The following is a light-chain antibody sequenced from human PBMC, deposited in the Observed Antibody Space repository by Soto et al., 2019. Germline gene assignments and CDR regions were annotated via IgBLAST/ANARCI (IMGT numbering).Light chain of an antibody. Sequence: DIQMTQFPSSLSASVGDRVTITCRASQSISTYLNWYQQKPGKAPKLLIYAASTLQSGVPSRFSGSGSGADFTLTISSLQPEDFATFYCQQTYTTPVTFGQGTK. CDR3: QQTYTTPVT. J-gene: IGKJ2*01. V-gene: IGKV1-39*01. CDR2: AAS. CDR1: QSISTY.